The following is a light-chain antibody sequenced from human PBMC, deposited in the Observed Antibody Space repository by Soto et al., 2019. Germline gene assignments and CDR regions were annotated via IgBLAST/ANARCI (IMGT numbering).Light chain of an antibody. CDR1: QSVLYSSDNKNY. CDR3: QQYYATPFT. CDR2: WAS. V-gene: IGKV4-1*01. Sequence: DIVMTQSPDSLAVSLGERATINCKSSQSVLYSSDNKNYLAWYQQKGRQPPKLLIYWASTRESGVPDRFSGSGSGTDFTLTISSLQSEDVAVYYCQQYYATPFTFGPGTKVEIK. J-gene: IGKJ3*01.